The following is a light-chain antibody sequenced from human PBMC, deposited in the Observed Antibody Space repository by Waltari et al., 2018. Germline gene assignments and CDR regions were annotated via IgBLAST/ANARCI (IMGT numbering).Light chain of an antibody. CDR1: QSISSY. CDR3: QQSYSTPQT. CDR2: AAS. Sequence: DIQMTQSPSSLSASVRDRVTITCRASQSISSYLNWYQQKPGKAPKLLIYAASSLQSGVPSRLSGSGSGTDFTLTISSLQPEDFATYYGQQSYSTPQTFGQGTKVEIK. V-gene: IGKV1-39*01. J-gene: IGKJ1*01.